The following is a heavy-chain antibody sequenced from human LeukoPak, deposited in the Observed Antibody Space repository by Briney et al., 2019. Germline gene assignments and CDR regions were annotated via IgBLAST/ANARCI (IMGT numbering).Heavy chain of an antibody. Sequence: SETLSLTCTVSGGSISSYYWSWIRQPPGKGLEWIGYIYYSGSTNYNPSLKSRVTISVDTSKNQFSLKLCSVTAADTAVFYCARTSIAAALTGYYYYYYMDVWGKGTTVTVSS. D-gene: IGHD6-13*01. CDR1: GGSISSYY. V-gene: IGHV4-59*01. J-gene: IGHJ6*03. CDR2: IYYSGST. CDR3: ARTSIAAALTGYYYYYYMDV.